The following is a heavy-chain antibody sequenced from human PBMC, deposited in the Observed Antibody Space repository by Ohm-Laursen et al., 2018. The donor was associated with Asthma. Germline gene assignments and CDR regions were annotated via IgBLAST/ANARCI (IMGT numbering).Heavy chain of an antibody. CDR3: ARHGKTWGYDY. Sequence: ESLKISCKGSGYIFTSHWIHWVRQMPGKGLEWMGMFYPGDSETRYSPSFQGQVTISADKSITTAYLQWSSLRASDTAMYYCARHGKTWGYDYWGQGTLVTVSS. D-gene: IGHD3-16*01. V-gene: IGHV5-51*01. CDR1: GYIFTSHW. CDR2: FYPGDSET. J-gene: IGHJ4*02.